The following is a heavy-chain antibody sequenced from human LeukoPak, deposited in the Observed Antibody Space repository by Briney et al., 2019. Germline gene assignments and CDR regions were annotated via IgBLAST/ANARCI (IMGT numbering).Heavy chain of an antibody. CDR1: GFTFSSYG. CDR2: IRYDGSNK. CDR3: AKGGDRGTYYFDY. D-gene: IGHD7-27*01. Sequence: GGSLRLSCAASGFTFSSYGMHWVRQAPGKGLEWVAFIRYDGSNKYYADSVKGRFTISRDNSKNSLYLQMNSLRAEDTAVYYCAKGGDRGTYYFDYWGQGILVTVSS. J-gene: IGHJ4*02. V-gene: IGHV3-30*02.